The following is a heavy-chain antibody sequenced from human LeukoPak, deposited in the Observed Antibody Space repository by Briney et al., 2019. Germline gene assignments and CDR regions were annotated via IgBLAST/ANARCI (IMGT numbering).Heavy chain of an antibody. Sequence: SETLSLTCAVYGGSFSGYYWSWIRQPPGKGLEWIGEINHSGSTNYNPSLKSRVTISVDTSKNQFSLKLSSVTAADTAVYYCARPNPYIAVAGTNDAFDIWGQGTMVTVSS. CDR3: ARPNPYIAVAGTNDAFDI. V-gene: IGHV4-34*01. CDR1: GGSFSGYY. D-gene: IGHD6-19*01. CDR2: INHSGST. J-gene: IGHJ3*02.